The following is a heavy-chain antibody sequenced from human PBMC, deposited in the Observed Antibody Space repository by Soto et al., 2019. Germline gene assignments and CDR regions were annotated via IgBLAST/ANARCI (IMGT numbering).Heavy chain of an antibody. V-gene: IGHV3-21*01. D-gene: IGHD2-2*01. J-gene: IGHJ6*02. Sequence: EVQLVESGGGLVKPGGSLRLSCAASGFTFSSYSMNWVRQAPGKGLEWVSSISSSSSYIYYADSVKGRFTISRDNAKNSLYLQMSSLRAEDTAVYYCARVHVVVPAARVYYGMDVWGQGTTVTVSS. CDR1: GFTFSSYS. CDR2: ISSSSSYI. CDR3: ARVHVVVPAARVYYGMDV.